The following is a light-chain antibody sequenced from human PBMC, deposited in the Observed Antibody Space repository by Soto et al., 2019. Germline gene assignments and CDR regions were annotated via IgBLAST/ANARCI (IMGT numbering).Light chain of an antibody. CDR2: DAS. V-gene: IGKV1D-13*01. Sequence: AIQLTQSPSSLSASVGDRVTITCRASQGIRSALAWYQQKPGKAPKLLIYDASILESGVPSRFSGSGSGTDFTLSISNLQPADSATYYCQQFDNYPATFGQGTKLEIK. CDR3: QQFDNYPAT. J-gene: IGKJ2*01. CDR1: QGIRSA.